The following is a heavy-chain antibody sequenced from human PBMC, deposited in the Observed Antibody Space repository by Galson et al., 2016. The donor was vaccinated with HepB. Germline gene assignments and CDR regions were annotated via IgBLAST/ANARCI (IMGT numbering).Heavy chain of an antibody. CDR3: SRHGGGYHVLDY. CDR1: GFSFRSYG. D-gene: IGHD3-22*01. V-gene: IGHV3-73*01. CDR2: IRSKTDSYAT. Sequence: SLRLSCAASGFSFRSYGMSWVRQAPGKGLEWVGHIRSKTDSYATAYAASVRGRITFSRDDSKNTTYLQMNSLKTEDTAVYYCSRHGGGYHVLDYWGQGTLVTVSS. J-gene: IGHJ4*02.